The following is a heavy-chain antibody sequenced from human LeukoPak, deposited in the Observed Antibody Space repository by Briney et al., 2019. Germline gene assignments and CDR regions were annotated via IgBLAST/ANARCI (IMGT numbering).Heavy chain of an antibody. V-gene: IGHV4-4*02. Sequence: PSETLSLTCDVSRGSISSGSWWSWVRQPPGKGLEWIGEIYRSGSTNYNPSLKSRATLSVDKSKNQFSLKMNSVTAADTAMYYCARANFDTLTGWGHFDSWGQGTLVTVSS. CDR3: ARANFDTLTGWGHFDS. CDR1: RGSISSGSW. CDR2: IYRSGST. D-gene: IGHD3-9*01. J-gene: IGHJ4*02.